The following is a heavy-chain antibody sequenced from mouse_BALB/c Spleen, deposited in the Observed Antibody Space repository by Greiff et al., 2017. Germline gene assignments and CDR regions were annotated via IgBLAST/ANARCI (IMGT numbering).Heavy chain of an antibody. V-gene: IGHV1-54*01. Sequence: VQLQQSGAELVRPGTSVKVSCKASGYAFTNYLIEWVKQRPGQGLEWIGVINPGSGGTNYNEKFKGKATLTADKSSSTAYMQLSSLTSDDSAVYFCAYGMDYWGQGTSVTVSS. CDR1: GYAFTNYL. J-gene: IGHJ4*01. CDR2: INPGSGGT. CDR3: AYGMDY.